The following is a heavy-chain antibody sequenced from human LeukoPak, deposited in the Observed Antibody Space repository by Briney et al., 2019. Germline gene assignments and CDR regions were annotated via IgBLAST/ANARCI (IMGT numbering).Heavy chain of an antibody. D-gene: IGHD3-10*01. CDR2: ITTDTGNP. Sequence: ASVKVSCKASGYTFTTYDINWVRQASGQGLEWMGWITTDTGNPTYAQGFTGRFVFSLDTSVSTAYLQISNLKAEDTAVYYCARVESRHYYGSAGGVWGQGTLVTVSS. CDR3: ARVESRHYYGSAGGV. CDR1: GYTFTTYD. J-gene: IGHJ4*02. V-gene: IGHV7-4-1*02.